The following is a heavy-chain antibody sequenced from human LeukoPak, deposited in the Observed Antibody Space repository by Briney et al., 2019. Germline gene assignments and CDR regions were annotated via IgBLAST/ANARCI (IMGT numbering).Heavy chain of an antibody. CDR3: ARVGGDYVWGSDRGYYYYMDV. Sequence: SETLSLTCTVSGGSISSGGYYWSWIRQPPGKGLEWIGYIYHSGSTYYNPSLKSRVTISVDRSKNQFSLKLSSVTAADTAVYYCARVGGDYVWGSDRGYYYYMDVWGKGTTVTVSS. CDR2: IYHSGST. V-gene: IGHV4-30-2*01. J-gene: IGHJ6*03. D-gene: IGHD3-16*01. CDR1: GGSISSGGYY.